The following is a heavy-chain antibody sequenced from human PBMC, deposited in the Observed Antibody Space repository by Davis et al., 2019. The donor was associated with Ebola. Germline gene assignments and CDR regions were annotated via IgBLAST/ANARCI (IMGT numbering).Heavy chain of an antibody. V-gene: IGHV4-34*01. Sequence: SETLSLTCAVHGGPFNGYYWSWIRQPPGKGLEWIAEIDHSGTTNYNSSLKSRVTISVDTSENQFSLQLISVTAADTAVYYCAFVGVNTKGDARDIWGQGTKVIVSS. CDR2: IDHSGTT. CDR3: AFVGVNTKGDARDI. CDR1: GGPFNGYY. D-gene: IGHD1-26*01. J-gene: IGHJ3*02.